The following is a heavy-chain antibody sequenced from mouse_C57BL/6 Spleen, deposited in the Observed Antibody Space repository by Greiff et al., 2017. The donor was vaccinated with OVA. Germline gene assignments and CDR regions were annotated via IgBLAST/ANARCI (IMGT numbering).Heavy chain of an antibody. CDR2: ISNGGGST. J-gene: IGHJ3*01. CDR1: GFTFSDYY. V-gene: IGHV5-12*01. Sequence: EVQRVESGGGLVQPGGSLKLSCAASGFTFSDYYMYWVRQTPEKRLEWVAYISNGGGSTYYPDTVKGRFTISRDNAKNTLYLQMSRLKSEDTAMYYCARHEELAWFAYWGQGTLVTVSA. D-gene: IGHD4-1*01. CDR3: ARHEELAWFAY.